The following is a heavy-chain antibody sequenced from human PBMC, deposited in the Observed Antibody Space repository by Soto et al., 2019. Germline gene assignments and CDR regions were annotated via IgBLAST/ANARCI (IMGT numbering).Heavy chain of an antibody. V-gene: IGHV1-69*02. CDR3: ATPGIAAFDAFDI. CDR2: IIPILGIA. Sequence: QVQLVQSGAEVKKPGSSVKVSCKASGGTFSSYTISWVRQAPGQGLEWMGRIIPILGIANYAQKLQGRVKITADKSTITPYMELSSRRAEETALYYCATPGIAAFDAFDIWGQGTMVTVSS. CDR1: GGTFSSYT. J-gene: IGHJ3*02. D-gene: IGHD6-13*01.